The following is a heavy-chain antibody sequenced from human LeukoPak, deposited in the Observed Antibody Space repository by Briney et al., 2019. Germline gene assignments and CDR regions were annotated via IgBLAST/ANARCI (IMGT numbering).Heavy chain of an antibody. Sequence: PSETLSLTCTVSGVSISSSSYYWGWIRQPPGKGLEWIGSIYYSGSTYYNPSLRSRVTMSVDTSKNQFALKLSSVTAADTAGYYYASRPITIILVVNWDYWGQGTLLTVSS. J-gene: IGHJ4*02. CDR1: GVSISSSSYY. CDR2: IYYSGST. CDR3: ASRPITIILVVNWDY. D-gene: IGHD3-22*01. V-gene: IGHV4-39*01.